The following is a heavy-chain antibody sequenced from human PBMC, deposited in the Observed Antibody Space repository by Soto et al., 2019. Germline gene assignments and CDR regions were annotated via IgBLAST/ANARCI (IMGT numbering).Heavy chain of an antibody. D-gene: IGHD2-2*02. J-gene: IGHJ6*03. CDR2: TRNKANSYTT. CDR1: GFTFSDHY. CDR3: ALRYNYYYYSMDV. Sequence: EVQLVESGGGLVQPGGSLRLSCAASGFTFSDHYMDWVRQAPGKGLEWVGRTRNKANSYTTEYAASVKGRFTISRDDSKNSLYLQMNSLKTEDTAVYYCALRYNYYYYSMDVWGKGTTVTVSS. V-gene: IGHV3-72*01.